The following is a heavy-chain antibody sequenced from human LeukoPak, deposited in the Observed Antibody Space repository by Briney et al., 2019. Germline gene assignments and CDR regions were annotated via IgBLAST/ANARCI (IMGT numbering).Heavy chain of an antibody. Sequence: SQTLSLTCAISGDSVSSNSAAWNWIRQSPSRGLEWLGRTYYRSKWYNDYAVSVKSRITINPDTSKNQFSLQLNSVTPEDTAVYYCARGSCSGGSCYSCYYYYYMDVRGKGTTVTVSS. CDR2: TYYRSKWYN. CDR1: GDSVSSNSAA. V-gene: IGHV6-1*01. J-gene: IGHJ6*03. CDR3: ARGSCSGGSCYSCYYYYYMDV. D-gene: IGHD2-15*01.